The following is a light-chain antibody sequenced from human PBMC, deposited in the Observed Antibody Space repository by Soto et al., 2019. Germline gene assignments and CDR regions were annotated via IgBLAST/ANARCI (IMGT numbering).Light chain of an antibody. J-gene: IGLJ2*01. CDR1: SSDVGGYKY. Sequence: QPASVSGSPGQSITISCTGTSSDVGGYKYVSWYQQHPGKAPKLIIHEVSSRPSGVSSRFSGSKSGNTASLTISGLQAEDEADYYCSSYTSSATLVFGVGTKLTVL. CDR2: EVS. CDR3: SSYTSSATLV. V-gene: IGLV2-14*01.